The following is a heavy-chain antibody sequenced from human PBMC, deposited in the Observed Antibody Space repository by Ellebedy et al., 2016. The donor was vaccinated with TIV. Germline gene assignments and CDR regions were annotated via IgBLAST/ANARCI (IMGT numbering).Heavy chain of an antibody. V-gene: IGHV3-7*01. D-gene: IGHD2-15*01. CDR3: ARDRRGMVD. CDR2: IKEDGSEK. Sequence: GESLKISCAASGFSLSSFWMSWVRQAPGKGLESVANIKEDGSEKYYLDSVKGRFTISRDNAENSLYLQMNSLRAEDTALYYCARDRRGMVDWGQGTLVTVSS. J-gene: IGHJ4*02. CDR1: GFSLSSFW.